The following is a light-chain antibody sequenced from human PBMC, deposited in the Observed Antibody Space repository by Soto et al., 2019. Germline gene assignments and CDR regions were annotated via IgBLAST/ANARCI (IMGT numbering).Light chain of an antibody. CDR1: SSDVGGYSY. V-gene: IGLV2-11*01. Sequence: QSVLAQPRSVSGSPGHSVTISCTGTSSDVGGYSYVSWYQQHPGKAPKLMISDVSKRPSGVPDRFSGSKFGNTASLTISGLQAEDEADYYCRSYAGAFTYVFGSGTKFTVL. J-gene: IGLJ1*01. CDR3: RSYAGAFTYV. CDR2: DVS.